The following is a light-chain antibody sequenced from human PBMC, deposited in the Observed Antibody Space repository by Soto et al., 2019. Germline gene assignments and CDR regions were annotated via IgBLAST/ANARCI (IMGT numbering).Light chain of an antibody. CDR1: SSNIGNNY. V-gene: IGLV1-51*01. J-gene: IGLJ6*01. Sequence: QSVLTQPPSVSAAPGQKVTISCSGSSSNIGNNYVSWYQQLPGTAPKLLIYDNNKRPSGIPDRFSGSKSGTSATLGITGLQTGDEADYYCGTWYSSPHVFGSGTQLTVL. CDR2: DNN. CDR3: GTWYSSPHV.